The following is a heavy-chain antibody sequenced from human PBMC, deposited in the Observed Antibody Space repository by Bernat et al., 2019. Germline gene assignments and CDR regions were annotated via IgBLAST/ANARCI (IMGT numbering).Heavy chain of an antibody. Sequence: QVQLQESGPGLVKPSETLSLTCAVSGYSISSGYYWGWIRQPPGKGLEWIGCIYHSGSTYYNPSLKSRVTISVDTSKNQFSLKLSSVTAADTAVYYCARERFVIAAAGKPDDYWGQGTLVTVSS. J-gene: IGHJ4*02. CDR3: ARERFVIAAAGKPDDY. D-gene: IGHD6-13*01. CDR2: IYHSGST. V-gene: IGHV4-38-2*02. CDR1: GYSISSGYY.